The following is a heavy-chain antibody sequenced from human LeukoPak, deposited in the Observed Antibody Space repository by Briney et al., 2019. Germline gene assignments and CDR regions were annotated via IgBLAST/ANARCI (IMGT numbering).Heavy chain of an antibody. CDR2: IIPIFGIA. Sequence: ASVKVSCKASGGTFSSYAISWVRQAPGQGLELMGRIIPIFGIANYAQKFQGRVRITADKSTSTAYMELSSLRSEDTAVYYCASYYYDSSGYYFPGAFDIWGQGTMVTVSP. J-gene: IGHJ3*02. V-gene: IGHV1-69*04. CDR1: GGTFSSYA. CDR3: ASYYYDSSGYYFPGAFDI. D-gene: IGHD3-22*01.